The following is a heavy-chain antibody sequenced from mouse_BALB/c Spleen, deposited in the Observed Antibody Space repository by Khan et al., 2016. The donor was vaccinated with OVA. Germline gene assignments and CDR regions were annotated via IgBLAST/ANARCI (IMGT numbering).Heavy chain of an antibody. CDR1: GFTFSTYG. Sequence: EVQLVESGGDLVKPGGSLKLSCAASGFTFSTYGMSWVRQTPDKRLEWVATVSTGGSYTYYPDSVKRRFTISRDKAKNTLYLQMSGLKSEDTAMFYCTRLAYYYDSEGFAYWGQGTLVTVSA. CDR2: VSTGGSYT. V-gene: IGHV5-6*01. CDR3: TRLAYYYDSEGFAY. D-gene: IGHD1-1*01. J-gene: IGHJ3*01.